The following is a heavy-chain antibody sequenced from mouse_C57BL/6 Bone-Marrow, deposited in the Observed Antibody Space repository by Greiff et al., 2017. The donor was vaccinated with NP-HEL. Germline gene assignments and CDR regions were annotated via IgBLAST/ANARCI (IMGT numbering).Heavy chain of an antibody. Sequence: QVQLQQSGAELVRPGTSVKMSCKASGYTFTNYWIGWAKQRPGHGLEWIGDIYPGGGYTNYNEKFKGKATLTADNSSSTAYMQFSSLTSEDSAIYYWARAGHYGSSYYFDYWGQGTTLTVSS. D-gene: IGHD1-1*01. CDR3: ARAGHYGSSYYFDY. CDR2: IYPGGGYT. V-gene: IGHV1-63*01. J-gene: IGHJ2*01. CDR1: GYTFTNYW.